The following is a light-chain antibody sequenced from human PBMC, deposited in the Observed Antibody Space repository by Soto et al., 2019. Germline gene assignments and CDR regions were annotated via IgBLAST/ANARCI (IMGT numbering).Light chain of an antibody. V-gene: IGLV1-51*01. Sequence: QSVLTQPPSVSAAPGQKVTISCSGSSSIIGNNYVSWYQQLPGTAPKLLIYDNTKRPSGIPDRFSGSKSGTSATLDITGLQTGDEADYCCGTWDSSLSVVVFGGGTKVTVL. J-gene: IGLJ2*01. CDR1: SSIIGNNY. CDR2: DNT. CDR3: GTWDSSLSVVV.